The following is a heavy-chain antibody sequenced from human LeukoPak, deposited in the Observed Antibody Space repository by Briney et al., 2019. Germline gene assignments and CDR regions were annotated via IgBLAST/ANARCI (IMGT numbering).Heavy chain of an antibody. CDR2: IKSKTDGGTI. V-gene: IGHV3-15*01. D-gene: IGHD1-1*01. CDR1: GFTFSNAW. CDR3: TTDRRDWNPRD. Sequence: RGSLRLSCAASGFTFSNAWMSWVRQAPGKGLEWVGRIKSKTDGGTIDYAAPVKGRFTISRDDSKNTLYLQMNSLKTEDTAVYYCTTDRRDWNPRDWGQGTLVTVSS. J-gene: IGHJ4*02.